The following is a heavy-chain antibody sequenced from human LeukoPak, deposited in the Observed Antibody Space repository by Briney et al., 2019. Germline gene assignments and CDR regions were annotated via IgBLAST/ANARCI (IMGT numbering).Heavy chain of an antibody. CDR1: GYSFTTSW. CDR3: ARLRQDYYDSSGYYFYFDY. J-gene: IGHJ4*02. Sequence: GESLKISCKVSGYSFTTSWIAWVRQMPGKGLEWMGIIYPGDSDTRYSPSFQGQVTISADKSISTAYLQWSSLKASDTAMYYCARLRQDYYDSSGYYFYFDYWGQGTLVTVSS. CDR2: IYPGDSDT. D-gene: IGHD3-22*01. V-gene: IGHV5-51*01.